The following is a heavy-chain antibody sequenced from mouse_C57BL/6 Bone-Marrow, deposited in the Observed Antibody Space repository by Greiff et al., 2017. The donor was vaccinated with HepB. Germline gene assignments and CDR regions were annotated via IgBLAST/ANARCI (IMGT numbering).Heavy chain of an antibody. CDR3: ARNPLYYYGSSSYYFDY. D-gene: IGHD1-1*01. Sequence: VKLQESGPGLVAPSQRLSITCTVSGFSLTSYAISWVRQPPGKGLEWLGVIWTGGGTNYNSALKSRLSISKDNSKSQVFLKMNSLQTDDTARYYCARNPLYYYGSSSYYFDYWGQGTTLTVSS. CDR1: GFSLTSYA. J-gene: IGHJ2*01. V-gene: IGHV2-9-1*01. CDR2: IWTGGGT.